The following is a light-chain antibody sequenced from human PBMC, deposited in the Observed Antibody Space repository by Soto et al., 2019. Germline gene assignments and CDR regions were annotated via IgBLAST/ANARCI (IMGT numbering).Light chain of an antibody. J-gene: IGKJ1*01. Sequence: EIVMTQSPATLYVSPGERATLSCRASQSVSSNLAWYQQKPGQAPRLLIYGASTRATGIPARFSGSGSGTEFTLTISSLQSEDFAVYYCQHYNNWPPWTFGQGTKVEI. CDR2: GAS. CDR1: QSVSSN. CDR3: QHYNNWPPWT. V-gene: IGKV3-15*01.